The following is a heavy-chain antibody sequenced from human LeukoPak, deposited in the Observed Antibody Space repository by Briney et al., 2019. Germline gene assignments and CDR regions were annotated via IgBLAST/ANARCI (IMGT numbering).Heavy chain of an antibody. D-gene: IGHD3-3*01. V-gene: IGHV5-51*01. Sequence: GESLKVSCKGFGYTFARYWIGWVRQMPGEGLEWMGIIYPGDSDARYSPSFQGQVTISADKSISTAYLQWSSLKTSDTAMYYCARRVDSGDFDYWGQGTLVTVSS. CDR1: GYTFARYW. CDR2: IYPGDSDA. J-gene: IGHJ4*02. CDR3: ARRVDSGDFDY.